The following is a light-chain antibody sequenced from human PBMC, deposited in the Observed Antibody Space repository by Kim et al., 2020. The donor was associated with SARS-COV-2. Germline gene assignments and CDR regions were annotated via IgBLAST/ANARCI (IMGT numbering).Light chain of an antibody. J-gene: IGKJ4*01. CDR1: QSLTTY. CDR2: ATS. CDR3: QQSYSLPLT. Sequence: ASVGDRVTITCRASQSLTTYFNWYQHKPGKAPRLLISATSSLQAGVPSRFTGGGSGSVFTLTISNPQPEDVATYYCQQSYSLPLTFGGGTKVDIK. V-gene: IGKV1-39*01.